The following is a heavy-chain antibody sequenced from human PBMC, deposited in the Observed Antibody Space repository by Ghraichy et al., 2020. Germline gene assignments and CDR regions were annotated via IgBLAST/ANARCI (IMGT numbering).Heavy chain of an antibody. Sequence: ESLNISCAVYGGSFSGYYWSWIRQPPGKGLEWIGEINHSGSTNYNPSLKSRVTISVDTSKNQFSLKLSSVTAADTAVYYCARGGVVTIHRWYFDLWGRGTLVTVSS. J-gene: IGHJ2*01. CDR1: GGSFSGYY. CDR3: ARGGVVTIHRWYFDL. V-gene: IGHV4-34*01. D-gene: IGHD4-23*01. CDR2: INHSGST.